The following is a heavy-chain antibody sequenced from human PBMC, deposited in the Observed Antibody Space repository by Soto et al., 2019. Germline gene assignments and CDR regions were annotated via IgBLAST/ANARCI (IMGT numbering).Heavy chain of an antibody. D-gene: IGHD3-10*01. V-gene: IGHV4-39*01. Sequence: QPPGKGLEWIGSIYYSGSTYYNPSLKSRLTISVDTSKNQFSLKLSSVTAADTAVYYCARQDYYGSGSNSNWVDRWGQGTLFTVP. J-gene: IGHJ5*02. CDR2: IYYSGST. CDR3: ARQDYYGSGSNSNWVDR.